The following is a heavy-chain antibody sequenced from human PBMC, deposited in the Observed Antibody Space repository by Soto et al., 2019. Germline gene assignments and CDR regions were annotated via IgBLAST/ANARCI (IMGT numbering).Heavy chain of an antibody. CDR1: GGTFSSYA. CDR3: ARGGAPVSSSSVPAPHYYYGMDV. J-gene: IGHJ6*02. V-gene: IGHV1-69*06. CDR2: IIPIFGTA. D-gene: IGHD6-6*01. Sequence: AASVKVSCKASGGTFSSYAISWVRQAPGQGLEWMGGIIPIFGTANYAQKFQGRVTITADKSTSTAYMELSSLRSEDTAVYYCARGGAPVSSSSVPAPHYYYGMDVWGQGTTVTVSS.